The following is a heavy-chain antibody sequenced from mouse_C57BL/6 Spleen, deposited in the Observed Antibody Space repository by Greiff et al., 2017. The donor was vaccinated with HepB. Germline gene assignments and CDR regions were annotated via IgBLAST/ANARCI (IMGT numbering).Heavy chain of an antibody. J-gene: IGHJ1*03. CDR3: ASSYDYDVGWYFDV. CDR2: IRNKANGYTT. CDR1: GFTFTDYY. V-gene: IGHV7-3*01. D-gene: IGHD2-4*01. Sequence: VQLVESGGGLVQPGGSLSLSCAASGFTFTDYYMSWVRQPPGKALEWLGFIRNKANGYTTEYSASVKGRFTISRDNSQSILYLQMNALRAEDSATYYCASSYDYDVGWYFDVWGTGTTVTVSS.